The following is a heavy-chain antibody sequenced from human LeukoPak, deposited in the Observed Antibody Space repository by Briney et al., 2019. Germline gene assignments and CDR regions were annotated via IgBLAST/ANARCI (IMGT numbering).Heavy chain of an antibody. D-gene: IGHD2-2*02. J-gene: IGHJ4*02. V-gene: IGHV5-51*01. CDR1: GSIFTSYW. Sequence: GESLQISCKGSGSIFTSYWIGWVRQLPGKGLEWMGIIYPGDSDTRYSPSFQGQVTISADKSISTAYLQWSSLKASDTAMYYYARLGHRAIYYFDYWGQGTLVPVSS. CDR3: ARLGHRAIYYFDY. CDR2: IYPGDSDT.